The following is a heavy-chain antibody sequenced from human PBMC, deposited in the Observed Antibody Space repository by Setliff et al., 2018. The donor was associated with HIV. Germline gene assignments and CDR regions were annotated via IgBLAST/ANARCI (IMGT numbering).Heavy chain of an antibody. CDR2: IYPGDFET. V-gene: IGHV5-51*01. J-gene: IGHJ5*02. D-gene: IGHD2-2*01. CDR1: GYTFMNYW. CDR3: ARRHRIGSTNGLFDT. Sequence: PGESLKISCKASGYTFMNYWIGWVRQVPGKGLEWVGIIYPGDFETRYGPSFRGQVTISVQKSLNTAYLQWTVLKASDTAMYYCARRHRIGSTNGLFDTWGQGTLVTVSS.